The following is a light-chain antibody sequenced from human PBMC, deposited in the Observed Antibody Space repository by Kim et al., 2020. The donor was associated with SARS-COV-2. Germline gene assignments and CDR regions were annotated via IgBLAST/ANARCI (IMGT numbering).Light chain of an antibody. CDR3: SSRASSGYHGV. CDR1: TLRNYY. V-gene: IGLV3-19*01. Sequence: SSELTQDPAVSVALGQTVRITCQGDTLRNYYANWYQQRPGQAPTLVLYSKNERPSGIPDRFSGSTSGNTASLTITGAQAEDECDYYCSSRASSGYHGVFGGGTQLTVL. CDR2: SKN. J-gene: IGLJ3*02.